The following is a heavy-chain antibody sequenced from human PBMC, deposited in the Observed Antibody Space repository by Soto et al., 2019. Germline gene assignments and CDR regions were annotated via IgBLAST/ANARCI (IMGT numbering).Heavy chain of an antibody. CDR2: ISYDGSNK. V-gene: IGHV3-30*18. CDR1: GFTFSSYG. CDR3: AKDPDISGWYQTDLDY. J-gene: IGHJ4*02. Sequence: QVQLVESGGGVVQPGRSLRLSCAASGFTFSSYGKHWVRQAPGKGLEWVAVISYDGSNKYYADSVKGRFTISRDNSKNTLYLQMNSLRAEDTAVYYCAKDPDISGWYQTDLDYWGQGTLVTVSS. D-gene: IGHD6-19*01.